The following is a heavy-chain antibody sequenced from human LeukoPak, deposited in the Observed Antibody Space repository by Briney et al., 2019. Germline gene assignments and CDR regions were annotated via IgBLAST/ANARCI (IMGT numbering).Heavy chain of an antibody. J-gene: IGHJ3*02. Sequence: PGGSLRPSCAASGFTFSSYSMNWVRQAPEKGLEWVSSISSSSSYIYYADSVKGRFTISRDNAKNSLYLQMNSLRAEDTAVYYCARDDIGRITIFGVVSPDAFDIWGQGTMVTVSS. V-gene: IGHV3-21*01. D-gene: IGHD3-3*01. CDR2: ISSSSSYI. CDR3: ARDDIGRITIFGVVSPDAFDI. CDR1: GFTFSSYS.